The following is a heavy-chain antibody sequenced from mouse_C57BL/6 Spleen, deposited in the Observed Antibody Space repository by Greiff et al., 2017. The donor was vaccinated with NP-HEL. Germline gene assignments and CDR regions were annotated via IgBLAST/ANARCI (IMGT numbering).Heavy chain of an antibody. V-gene: IGHV1-69*01. J-gene: IGHJ2*01. Sequence: QVQLQQPGAELVMPGASVKLSCKASGYTFTSYWTHWVKQRPGQGLEWIGEIDPSDSYTNYNQKFKGKSTLTVDKSSSTAYMQLSSLTSEDSAVYYCARSHRRYFDYWGQGTTLTVSS. CDR2: IDPSDSYT. CDR1: GYTFTSYW. CDR3: ARSHRRYFDY.